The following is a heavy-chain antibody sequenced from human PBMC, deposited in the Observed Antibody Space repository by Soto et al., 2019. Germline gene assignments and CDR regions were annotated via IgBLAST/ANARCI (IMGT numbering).Heavy chain of an antibody. J-gene: IGHJ4*02. CDR1: GFTVSSYG. D-gene: IGHD6-13*01. CDR2: ISYDGSDK. V-gene: IGHV3-30*03. CDR3: GAGQYFSDY. Sequence: QVQLVESGGGVVQPGRSLRLSCAASGFTVSSYGMHWVRQAPGKGLEWVALISYDGSDKYYADSVKGRFTISRDNSKNTLYLQMNSLRVEDTAVYYCGAGQYFSDYWGQGTLVTVSS.